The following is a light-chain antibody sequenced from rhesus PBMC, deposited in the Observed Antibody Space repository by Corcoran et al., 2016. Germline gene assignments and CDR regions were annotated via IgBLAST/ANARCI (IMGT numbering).Light chain of an antibody. CDR3: QQETNWSYS. Sequence: EIVMTQSPATLSLSPGERATLSCRASQSVSSRLAWYQQQPGQAPRLLIYGASSRVIGIPDRFSGSGSGTDFTLTISSLEPEEVAVYFCQQETNWSYSFGQGTKVEIK. V-gene: IGKV3-17*02. J-gene: IGKJ2*01. CDR2: GAS. CDR1: QSVSSR.